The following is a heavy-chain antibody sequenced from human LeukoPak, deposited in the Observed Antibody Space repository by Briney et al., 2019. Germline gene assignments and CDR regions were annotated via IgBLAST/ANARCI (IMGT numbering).Heavy chain of an antibody. J-gene: IGHJ4*02. CDR3: ARDRIQLWSYES. CDR2: IIPILGIA. CDR1: GGTFSSYA. V-gene: IGHV1-69*04. D-gene: IGHD5-18*01. Sequence: SVKVSCKASGGTFSSYAISWVRQAPGQELEWMGRIIPILGIANYAQKFQGRVTITADKSTSTAYMELSSLRSEDTAVYYCARDRIQLWSYESWGQGTLVTVSS.